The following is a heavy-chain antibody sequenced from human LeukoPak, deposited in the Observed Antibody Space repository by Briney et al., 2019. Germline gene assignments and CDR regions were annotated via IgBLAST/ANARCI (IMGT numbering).Heavy chain of an antibody. CDR2: IYTSGST. Sequence: PSETLSLTCTVSGGSISSYYWSWIRQPPGKGLEWIGYIYTSGSTNYNPSLKSRVTISVDTSKDQFSLKLSSVTAADTAVYYRARLWTSNPRAYYMDVWGKGTTVTVSS. D-gene: IGHD4-11*01. CDR3: ARLWTSNPRAYYMDV. J-gene: IGHJ6*03. CDR1: GGSISSYY. V-gene: IGHV4-4*09.